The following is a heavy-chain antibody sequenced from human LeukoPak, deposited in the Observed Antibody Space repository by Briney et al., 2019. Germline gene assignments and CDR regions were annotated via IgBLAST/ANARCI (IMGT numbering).Heavy chain of an antibody. V-gene: IGHV1-2*02. D-gene: IGHD1-7*01. J-gene: IGHJ4*02. CDR2: INPNSGGT. CDR1: GYSFTGYY. Sequence: ASVKVSCKASGYSFTGYYMHWVRQAPGQGLEWMGWINPNSGGTNYAQKFHGRVTMTRDTSITTAYMELSRLTSDDTAVYYCARDQGGTIDYWGQGTLVTVSS. CDR3: ARDQGGTIDY.